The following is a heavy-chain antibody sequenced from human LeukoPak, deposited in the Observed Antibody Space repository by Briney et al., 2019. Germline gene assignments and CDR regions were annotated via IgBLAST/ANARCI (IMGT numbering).Heavy chain of an antibody. Sequence: PSGTLSLTCTVSGGSVSSSLNYWGWIRQPPGKGLEWIGNTYYTGSTYSNPTLKSRVTMSVDTSKNQFSLKLNSVTAADTAVYYCARLSKGRYFDYIFDYWGQGTLLTVSS. V-gene: IGHV4-39*01. CDR1: GGSVSSSLNY. J-gene: IGHJ4*02. CDR3: ARLSKGRYFDYIFDY. D-gene: IGHD3-9*01. CDR2: TYYTGST.